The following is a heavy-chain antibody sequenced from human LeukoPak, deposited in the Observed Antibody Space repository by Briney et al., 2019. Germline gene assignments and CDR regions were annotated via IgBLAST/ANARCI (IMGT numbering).Heavy chain of an antibody. CDR1: GGSISNYY. V-gene: IGHV4-59*01. J-gene: IGHJ4*02. Sequence: SETLSLTCTVYGGSISNYYWSWIRQPPGKGLEWIGYNSGTTNYSPSLKSRVTISVDTSKNQFSPKLSSVTAADTAVYYCARVMGSGWTGFDYWGQGTLVTVSS. CDR3: ARVMGSGWTGFDY. CDR2: NSGTT. D-gene: IGHD6-19*01.